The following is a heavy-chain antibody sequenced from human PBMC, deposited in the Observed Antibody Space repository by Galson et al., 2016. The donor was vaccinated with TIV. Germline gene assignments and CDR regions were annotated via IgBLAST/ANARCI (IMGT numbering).Heavy chain of an antibody. D-gene: IGHD2-21*01. V-gene: IGHV3-66*03. CDR1: GFAVSDNY. Sequence: SLRLSCAASGFAVSDNYFNWVRQAPGKGLEWVSLISDNGNTNYADFVKGRFTVSRDNSKNTVYLQMNSLRAEDTALYYCARERRYCGNECYLKYYFGMDVWAKGPRSPSP. J-gene: IGHJ6*02. CDR2: ISDNGNT. CDR3: ARERRYCGNECYLKYYFGMDV.